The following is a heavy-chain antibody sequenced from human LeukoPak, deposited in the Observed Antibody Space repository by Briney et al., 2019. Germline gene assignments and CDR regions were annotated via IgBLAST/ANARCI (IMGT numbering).Heavy chain of an antibody. J-gene: IGHJ4*02. CDR1: GFTFSSYA. CDR3: AKDRDIVLMVYARAFDY. Sequence: GGSLRLSCAASGFTFSSYAMSWVRQAPGKGLEWVSAISGSGGSTYYADSVKGRFTISRDNSKNTLYLQMNSLRAEDTAVYYCAKDRDIVLMVYARAFDYWGQGTLDTVSS. CDR2: ISGSGGST. V-gene: IGHV3-23*01. D-gene: IGHD2-8*01.